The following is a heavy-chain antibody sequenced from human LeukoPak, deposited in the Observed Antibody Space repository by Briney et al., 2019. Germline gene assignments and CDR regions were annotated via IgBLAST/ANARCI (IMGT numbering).Heavy chain of an antibody. CDR2: ISAYNGNT. CDR1: GYTFTSYG. Sequence: GASVKVSCKASGYTFTSYGISWVRQAPGQGLEWMGWISAYNGNTNYAQKLRGRVTMTTDTSTSTAYMELRSLRSDDTAVYYCARAVITFGGVIVYFDYWGQGTLVTVSP. D-gene: IGHD3-16*02. V-gene: IGHV1-18*01. CDR3: ARAVITFGGVIVYFDY. J-gene: IGHJ4*02.